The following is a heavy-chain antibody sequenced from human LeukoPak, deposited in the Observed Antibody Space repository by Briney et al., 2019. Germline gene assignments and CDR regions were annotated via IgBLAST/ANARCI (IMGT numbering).Heavy chain of an antibody. V-gene: IGHV3-74*01. J-gene: IGHJ4*02. Sequence: GGSLRLSCAASGFTLSNYWIHWVRQAPGKGLVWVSRISEDGRATTYADYVKGRFTISKDNAKNSVYLQMNSLRAEDTAVYYCARDSQYTAMVFGWGYWGQGTLVTVSS. CDR1: GFTLSNYW. CDR3: ARDSQYTAMVFGWGY. D-gene: IGHD5-18*01. CDR2: ISEDGRAT.